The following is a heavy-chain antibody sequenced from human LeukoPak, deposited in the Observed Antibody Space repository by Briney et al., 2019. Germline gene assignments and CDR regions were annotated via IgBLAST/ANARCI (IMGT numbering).Heavy chain of an antibody. CDR3: ANYGSGSYRFDP. J-gene: IGHJ5*02. Sequence: SETLSLTCTVSGGSISSGGFYWSWIRQHPGKGLEWIGYISYGGTTYYNPSLKSRVAISVDTSKNLFSLKLSCVTAADTAVYYCANYGSGSYRFDPWGQGTLVTVSS. V-gene: IGHV4-31*03. CDR1: GGSISSGGFY. CDR2: ISYGGTT. D-gene: IGHD3-10*01.